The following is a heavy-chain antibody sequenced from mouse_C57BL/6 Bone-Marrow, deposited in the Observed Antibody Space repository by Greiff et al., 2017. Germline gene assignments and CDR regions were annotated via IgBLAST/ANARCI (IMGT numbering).Heavy chain of an antibody. Sequence: EVMLVESGAGLVKPGGSLKLSCAASGFTFSSYAMSWVRQTPEKRLEWVAYISSGGDYIYYADTVKGRFTISTDNARNTLYLQMSSRKSEDTAMYDCTSAGFAYWGQGTLVTVSA. CDR1: GFTFSSYA. CDR3: TSAGFAY. V-gene: IGHV5-9-1*02. J-gene: IGHJ3*01. CDR2: ISSGGDYI.